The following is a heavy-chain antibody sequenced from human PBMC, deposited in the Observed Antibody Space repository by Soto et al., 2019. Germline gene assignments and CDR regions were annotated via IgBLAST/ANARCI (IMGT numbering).Heavy chain of an antibody. D-gene: IGHD6-19*01. J-gene: IGHJ3*02. V-gene: IGHV4-31*03. Sequence: PSETLSLTCTVSGGSISSGGYYWSWIRQHPGKGLEWIGYIYYSGSTYYNPSLKSRVTISVDTSKNQFSLKLSSVTAADTAVYYCAGFPIYSSGWHGALEIWGQGTSVTVSS. CDR2: IYYSGST. CDR1: GGSISSGGYY. CDR3: AGFPIYSSGWHGALEI.